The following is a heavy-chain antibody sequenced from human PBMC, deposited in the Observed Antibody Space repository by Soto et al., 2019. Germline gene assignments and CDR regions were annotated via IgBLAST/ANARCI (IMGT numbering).Heavy chain of an antibody. Sequence: QVQLVQSGAEVKKPGASVKVSCKASGYTFTSYGISWVRQAPGQGLEWMGWISAYNGNTNYAPKIQGRVTMTTDTSTSTAYMELRSLRSDDTAVYYCAREYYDILNGHCFEPWGQGTLVTVSS. CDR1: GYTFTSYG. V-gene: IGHV1-18*01. CDR3: AREYYDILNGHCFEP. D-gene: IGHD3-9*01. CDR2: ISAYNGNT. J-gene: IGHJ5*02.